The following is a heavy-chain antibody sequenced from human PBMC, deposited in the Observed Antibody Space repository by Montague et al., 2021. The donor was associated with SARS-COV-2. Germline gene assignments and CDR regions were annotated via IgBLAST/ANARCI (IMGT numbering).Heavy chain of an antibody. CDR3: ARVRYYGSGTSLGMDV. Sequence: SETLSLTCAVYGGSFGGYYWSWIRQPPGKGLEWIGEINHSGSTNYNPSLKSRVTISVDTSKNQLSLKLSSVTAADTAVYYCARVRYYGSGTSLGMDVWGQGTTVTVSS. CDR2: INHSGST. CDR1: GGSFGGYY. D-gene: IGHD3-10*01. J-gene: IGHJ6*02. V-gene: IGHV4-34*01.